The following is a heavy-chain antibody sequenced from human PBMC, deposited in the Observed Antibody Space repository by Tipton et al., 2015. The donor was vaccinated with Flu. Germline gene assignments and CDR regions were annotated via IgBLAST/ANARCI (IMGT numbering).Heavy chain of an antibody. CDR1: GGSISSYY. D-gene: IGHD3-16*01. V-gene: IGHV4-59*01. CDR2: IYYSGST. Sequence: TLSLTCTVSGGSISSYYWSWIRQPPGKGLEWIGYIYYSGSTNHNPSLKSRVAISVDTSKNQSSLKLSSVTAADTAVYYCAREWGDAFDIWGQGTMVTVSS. J-gene: IGHJ3*02. CDR3: AREWGDAFDI.